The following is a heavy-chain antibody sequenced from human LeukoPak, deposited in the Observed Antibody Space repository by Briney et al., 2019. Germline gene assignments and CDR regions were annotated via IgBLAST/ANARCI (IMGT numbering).Heavy chain of an antibody. D-gene: IGHD3-16*01. CDR3: AKDWGYGEAGIDF. Sequence: GGSLRLSCAASGFRLSGFWMSWVRQAPGKGLEWVATVKGDGSEKAYVDSVKGRFSISRDNAENSVYLQMSSLRAEDTAVYYCAKDWGYGEAGIDFWGQGTLVTVSS. CDR1: GFRLSGFW. J-gene: IGHJ4*02. V-gene: IGHV3-7*04. CDR2: VKGDGSEK.